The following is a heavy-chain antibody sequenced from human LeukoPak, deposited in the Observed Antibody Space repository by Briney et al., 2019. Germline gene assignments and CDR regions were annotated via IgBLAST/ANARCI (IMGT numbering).Heavy chain of an antibody. CDR2: IYPGDSDT. J-gene: IGHJ6*02. Sequence: GESLVISCKGSGYSFATYWIGWVRQMSGKGLEWMGIIYPGDSDTRYSPSFQGQVTISADKSISTAYLQWSSLKASDTAMYYCARHVYLGINYSGMDVWGQGTTV. CDR3: ARHVYLGINYSGMDV. CDR1: GYSFATYW. D-gene: IGHD7-27*01. V-gene: IGHV5-51*01.